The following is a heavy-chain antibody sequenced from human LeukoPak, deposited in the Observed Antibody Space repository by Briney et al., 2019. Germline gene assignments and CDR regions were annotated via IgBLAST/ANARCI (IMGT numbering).Heavy chain of an antibody. CDR2: ISWNSGSI. CDR3: AKDYGDYVTLDY. D-gene: IGHD4-17*01. Sequence: GGSLRLSCAASGFTFDDYAMPWVRQAPGKGLEWVSGISWNSGSIGYADSVKGRFTISRDNAKNSLYLQMNGLRAEDTALYYCAKDYGDYVTLDYWGQGTLVTVSS. V-gene: IGHV3-9*01. J-gene: IGHJ4*02. CDR1: GFTFDDYA.